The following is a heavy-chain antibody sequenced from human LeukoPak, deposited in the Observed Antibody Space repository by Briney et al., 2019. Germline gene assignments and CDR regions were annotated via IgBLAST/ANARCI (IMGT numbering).Heavy chain of an antibody. Sequence: GGPLRLSCAASGFTFSSYAMSWVRQAPGKGLEWVSAMSGSGDSTYYADSVKGRFSISRDNSKNTLYLQMNSLRAEDTAVYYCAKDDSIWSRSGAEFFQHWGQGTLVTVSS. CDR2: MSGSGDST. CDR3: AKDDSIWSRSGAEFFQH. D-gene: IGHD6-19*01. CDR1: GFTFSSYA. J-gene: IGHJ1*01. V-gene: IGHV3-23*01.